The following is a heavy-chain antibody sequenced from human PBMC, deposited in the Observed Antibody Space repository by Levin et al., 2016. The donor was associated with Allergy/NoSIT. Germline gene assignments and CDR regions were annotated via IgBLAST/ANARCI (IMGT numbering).Heavy chain of an antibody. Sequence: RQAPGKGLEWVSYISSSSSYTNYADSVKGRFTISRDNAKNSLYLQMNSLRAEDTAVYYCARLRRYSGSYYFDYWGQGTLVTVSS. D-gene: IGHD1-26*01. CDR3: ARLRRYSGSYYFDY. CDR2: ISSSSSYT. V-gene: IGHV3-11*03. J-gene: IGHJ4*02.